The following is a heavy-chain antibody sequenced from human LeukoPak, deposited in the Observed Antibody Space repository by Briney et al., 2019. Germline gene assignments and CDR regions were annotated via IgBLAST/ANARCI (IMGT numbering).Heavy chain of an antibody. V-gene: IGHV4-59*08. CDR1: GASNSRRY. J-gene: IGHJ4*02. Sequence: SETLSLTCSASGASNSRRYWSWIRQSPGRTLEWIGHIYDGRDTKYNPSLTSRVTISVDTSRNQFSLSLTSVTAADPAIYYCAQTTGWPGFDFWGPGALVTVSS. D-gene: IGHD6-19*01. CDR2: IYDGRDT. CDR3: AQTTGWPGFDF.